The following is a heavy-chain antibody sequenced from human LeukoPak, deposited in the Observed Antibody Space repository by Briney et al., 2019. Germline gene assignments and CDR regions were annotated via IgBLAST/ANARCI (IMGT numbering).Heavy chain of an antibody. D-gene: IGHD4-23*01. Sequence: GGSLRLSCEASGFIFNGYTMNWVRQAPGKGLEWVSSISSSGSNIYYADSVKGRFTISRDNAKNSLYLQMNSLRAEDTAVYYCAREAAYGGNSRGAFDIWGQGTMVTVSS. V-gene: IGHV3-21*01. CDR2: ISSSGSNI. CDR3: AREAAYGGNSRGAFDI. CDR1: GFIFNGYT. J-gene: IGHJ3*02.